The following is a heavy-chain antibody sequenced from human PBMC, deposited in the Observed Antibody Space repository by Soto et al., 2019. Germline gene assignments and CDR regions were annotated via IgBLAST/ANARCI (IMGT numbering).Heavy chain of an antibody. CDR3: VKEHQGITGTTGAFDI. V-gene: IGHV3-23*01. D-gene: IGHD1-20*01. Sequence: GGSLRLSCAASGFTFSSYAMSWVRQAPGKGLEWVSAISGSGGSTYYADSVKGRFTIPRDNSKNTLYLQMSSLRAEDTAVYYCVKEHQGITGTTGAFDIWGQGTMVTVSS. CDR2: ISGSGGST. CDR1: GFTFSSYA. J-gene: IGHJ3*02.